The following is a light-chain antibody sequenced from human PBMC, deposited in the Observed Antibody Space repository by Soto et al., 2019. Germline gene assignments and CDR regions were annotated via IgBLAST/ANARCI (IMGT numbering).Light chain of an antibody. J-gene: IGKJ3*01. V-gene: IGKV3-20*01. CDR1: RFVSNYY. Sequence: DIVLTQSPGTPSLSPGDRATLSCRTSRFVSNYYVAWYQQRPGQAPRLLIYAASSRATDIPDRFSGSGSGTDFTLTISRLEPEVFAVYYCQHYADSPPFFTFGPGTKVEI. CDR3: QHYADSPPFFT. CDR2: AAS.